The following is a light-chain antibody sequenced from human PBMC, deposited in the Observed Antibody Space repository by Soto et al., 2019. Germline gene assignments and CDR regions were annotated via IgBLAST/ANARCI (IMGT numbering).Light chain of an antibody. CDR3: GTSDDTVYV. CDR1: NSNIGRNP. V-gene: IGLV1-44*01. CDR2: TNS. J-gene: IGLJ1*01. Sequence: QSVLTQPPSVSGTPDQRVTISCSGGNSNIGRNPVSWYQEFPGTAPKLLISTNSRRPSWVPDRFSGSKSGTSASLAISGLRSEDEAVYYCGTSDDTVYVFGSGTKLTVL.